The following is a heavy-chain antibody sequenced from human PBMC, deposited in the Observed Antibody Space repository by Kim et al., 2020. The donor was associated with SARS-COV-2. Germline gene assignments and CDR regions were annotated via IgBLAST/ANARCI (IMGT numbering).Heavy chain of an antibody. J-gene: IGHJ4*02. V-gene: IGHV3-66*04. Sequence: GGSLTLSCAASGFTVSSNYMSWVRQAPGKGLEWVSVIYSGGSTYYADSVKGRFTISRDNSKNTLYLQMNSLRAEDTAVYYCARRHWNGLGWDYWGQGTLVTVSS. CDR3: ARRHWNGLGWDY. D-gene: IGHD1-1*01. CDR1: GFTVSSNY. CDR2: IYSGGST.